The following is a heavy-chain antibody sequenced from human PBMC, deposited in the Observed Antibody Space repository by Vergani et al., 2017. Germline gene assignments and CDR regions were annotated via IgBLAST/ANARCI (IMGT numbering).Heavy chain of an antibody. D-gene: IGHD1-1*01. CDR1: EYSFGNYW. J-gene: IGHJ4*02. V-gene: IGHV5-51*01. CDR3: ARHTTYTDS. CDR2: IYPADSDT. Sequence: EVELVQSGPEMRKPGESLQISCKGSEYSFGNYWIGWVRQMPGKGLEWMGIIYPADSDTRYSPSFQGQVTISADKSISTAFLQWDSLKASDTALYYCARHTTYTDSWGQGTLVIVAS.